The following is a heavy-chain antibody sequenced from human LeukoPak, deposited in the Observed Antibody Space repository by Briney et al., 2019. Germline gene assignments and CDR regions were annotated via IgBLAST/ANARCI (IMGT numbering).Heavy chain of an antibody. Sequence: PGGSLRLSCAASGFTFSSYAMSWVRQAPGKGLEWISAISGSAGSTYYADSVKGRFTISRDNSKNTLYLQMNSLRAEDTAVYYCAKVLRTMVRGGAFDYWGQGTLVTVSS. D-gene: IGHD3-10*01. CDR3: AKVLRTMVRGGAFDY. V-gene: IGHV3-23*01. J-gene: IGHJ4*02. CDR1: GFTFSSYA. CDR2: ISGSAGST.